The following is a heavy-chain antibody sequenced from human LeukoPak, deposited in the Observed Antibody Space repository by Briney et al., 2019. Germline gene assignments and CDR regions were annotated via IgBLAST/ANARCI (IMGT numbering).Heavy chain of an antibody. CDR1: GFTFTTYG. CDR3: ARTSGRDY. V-gene: IGHV3-21*01. J-gene: IGHJ4*02. Sequence: PGGSLRLSCAASGFTFTTYGMHWVRQAPGKALEWVSSISSSSSYIYYADSVKGRFTISRDNAKNSLYLQMNSLRAEDTAVYYCARTSGRDYWGQGTLVTVSS. CDR2: ISSSSSYI. D-gene: IGHD1-26*01.